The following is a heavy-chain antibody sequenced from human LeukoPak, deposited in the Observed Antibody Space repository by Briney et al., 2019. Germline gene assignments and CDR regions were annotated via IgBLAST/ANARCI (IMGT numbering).Heavy chain of an antibody. V-gene: IGHV1-46*01. J-gene: IGHJ5*02. Sequence: VKVSCKXXXYTFTSYYMHWVRQAPGQGLEWMGIINPSGGSTSYAQKFQGRVTMTRDTSTSTVYMELSSLRSEDTAVYYCARGDIVVVPAAMGDNNWFDPWGQGTLVTVSS. CDR3: ARGDIVVVPAAMGDNNWFDP. CDR1: XYTFTSYY. CDR2: INPSGGST. D-gene: IGHD2-2*01.